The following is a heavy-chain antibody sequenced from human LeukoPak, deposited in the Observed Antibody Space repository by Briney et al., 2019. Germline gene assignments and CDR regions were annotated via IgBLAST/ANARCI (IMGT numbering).Heavy chain of an antibody. CDR3: AREDPGMVAFDL. D-gene: IGHD1-26*01. V-gene: IGHV6-1*01. Sequence: SQTLSLTCAISGDSVSSNTAAWTWIRQSPSRGLEWLGRTYYRSKWYDDYAVSVKSRIIINPDTSKNQFSLQLNSVTPDDTAVYYCAREDPGMVAFDLWGQGTLVTVSS. CDR1: GDSVSSNTAA. CDR2: TYYRSKWYD. J-gene: IGHJ4*02.